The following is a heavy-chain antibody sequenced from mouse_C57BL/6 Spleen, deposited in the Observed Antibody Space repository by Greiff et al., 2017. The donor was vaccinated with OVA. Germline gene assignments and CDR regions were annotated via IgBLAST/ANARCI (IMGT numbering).Heavy chain of an antibody. CDR1: GYAFTNYS. CDR2: INPGSGGN. Sequence: QVQLQQSGAELVRPGTSVKVSCKASGYAFTNYSIEWVKQRPGQGLEWIGVINPGSGGNNYNEKFKGKGTLTADKSSSTAYMQRSSLTSEDSAVYFCARAGAIVMGYYFDYWGQGTTLTVSS. D-gene: IGHD3-1*01. CDR3: ARAGAIVMGYYFDY. J-gene: IGHJ2*01. V-gene: IGHV1-54*01.